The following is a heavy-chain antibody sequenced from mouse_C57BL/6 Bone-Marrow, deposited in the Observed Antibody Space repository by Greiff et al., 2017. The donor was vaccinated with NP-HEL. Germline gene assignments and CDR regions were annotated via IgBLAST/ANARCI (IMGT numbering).Heavy chain of an antibody. V-gene: IGHV1-63*01. CDR1: GYTFTNYW. D-gene: IGHD4-1*01. CDR3: ARRDWDDYYAMDY. Sequence: QVQLKESGAELVRPGTSVKMSCKASGYTFTNYWIGWAKQRPGHGLEWIGDIYPGGGYTNYNEKFKGKATLTADKSSSTAYMQFSSLTSEDSAIYYCARRDWDDYYAMDYWGQGTSVTVSS. CDR2: IYPGGGYT. J-gene: IGHJ4*01.